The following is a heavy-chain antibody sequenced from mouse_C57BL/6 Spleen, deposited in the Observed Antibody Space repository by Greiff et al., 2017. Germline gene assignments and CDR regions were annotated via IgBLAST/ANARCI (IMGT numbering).Heavy chain of an antibody. V-gene: IGHV1-55*01. D-gene: IGHD1-1*01. CDR1: GYTFPSYW. J-gene: IGHJ2*01. CDR2: IYPGSGST. CDR3: ARGIYYCDSLYYFDY. Sequence: VQLQQPGAELVKPGASVKMSCKASGYTFPSYWITWVKQRPGQGLEWIGDIYPGSGSTNYNEKFKSKATLTVDKSSSTAYMQLSSLTSEDSAVYYCARGIYYCDSLYYFDYWGQGTTLTVSS.